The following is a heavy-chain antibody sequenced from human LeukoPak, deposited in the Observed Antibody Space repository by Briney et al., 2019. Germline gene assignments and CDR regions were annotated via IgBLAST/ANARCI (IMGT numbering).Heavy chain of an antibody. CDR3: ARWVDL. V-gene: IGHV4-39*01. CDR2: IYYSGST. Sequence: SETLSLTCTVSGGSISSSSYYRGWIRQPPGKGLEWIGSIYYSGSTYYNPSLKSRVAISVDTSKNQFSLKLSSVTAADTAVYYCARWVDLWGRGTLVTVSS. J-gene: IGHJ2*01. CDR1: GGSISSSSYY.